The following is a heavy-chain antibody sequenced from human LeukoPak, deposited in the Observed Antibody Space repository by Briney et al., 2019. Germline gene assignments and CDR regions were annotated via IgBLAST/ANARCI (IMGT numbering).Heavy chain of an antibody. CDR3: TTVMGSTSCYGLCY. J-gene: IGHJ4*02. D-gene: IGHD2-2*01. CDR2: IKSKTDGETT. CDR1: GFTFSNAW. V-gene: IGHV3-15*07. Sequence: PGGSLRLSCAASGFTFSNAWMNWVRRAPGKGLEWVGRIKSKTDGETTDYAAPVKGRFTILRDDSKNTLYLQMNSLKTEDTAVYYCTTVMGSTSCYGLCYWGQGTLVTVSS.